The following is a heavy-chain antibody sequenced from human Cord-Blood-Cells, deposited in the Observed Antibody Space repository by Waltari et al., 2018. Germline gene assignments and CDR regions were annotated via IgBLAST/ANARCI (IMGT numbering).Heavy chain of an antibody. CDR2: IKAGNGNT. Sequence: QVQLVQSGAEVKKPGGSVKDSCQASGYTFTSYAMHWVRQAPGQRLEWMGRIKAGNGNTKYSQKVQGRVTITRVTSASTVYMELSSLRSEDTAVYYCARAIALAGTNFWGYWGQGTLVTVSS. D-gene: IGHD6-19*01. CDR1: GYTFTSYA. V-gene: IGHV1-3*01. J-gene: IGHJ4*02. CDR3: ARAIALAGTNFWGY.